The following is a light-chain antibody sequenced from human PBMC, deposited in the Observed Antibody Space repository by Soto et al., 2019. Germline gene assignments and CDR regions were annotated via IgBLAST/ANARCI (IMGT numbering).Light chain of an antibody. V-gene: IGLV2-8*01. CDR3: SSYAGKGV. CDR2: EVN. CDR1: SSDVGDYNY. Sequence: QSVLTQPPSASGSPGQSVTISCTGTSSDVGDYNYVSWYQQPPGKAPKLMIYEVNKRPSGVPDRFSGSKSGNTASLTVSGLQTEDEADYYCSSYAGKGVFGGGTKLTVL. J-gene: IGLJ2*01.